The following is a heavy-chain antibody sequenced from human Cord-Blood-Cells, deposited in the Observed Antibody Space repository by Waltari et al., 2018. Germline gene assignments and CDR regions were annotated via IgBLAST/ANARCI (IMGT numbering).Heavy chain of an antibody. Sequence: VQLQPWGAGLLKPSETLSLTCAVYGGSFSGYSWSWIRQPPGKGLEWIGEINHSGSTNYNPSRKSRVTISVDTSKNQFSLKLSSVTAADTAVYYCARVFAMSYDSSGYYFDYWGQGTLVTVSS. CDR2: INHSGST. V-gene: IGHV4-34*01. D-gene: IGHD3-22*01. CDR1: GGSFSGYS. CDR3: ARVFAMSYDSSGYYFDY. J-gene: IGHJ4*02.